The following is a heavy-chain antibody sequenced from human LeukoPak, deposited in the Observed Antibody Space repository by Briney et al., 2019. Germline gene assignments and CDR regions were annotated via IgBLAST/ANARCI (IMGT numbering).Heavy chain of an antibody. CDR3: ARGPLGYNRVFFDY. V-gene: IGHV4-59*12. CDR1: GGSISSYY. J-gene: IGHJ4*02. CDR2: IYYSGST. Sequence: SETLSLTCTVSGGSISSYYWSWIRQPPGKGLEWIGYIYYSGSTNYNPSLKSRVTISVDTSKNQFSLKLSSVTAADTAVYYCARGPLGYNRVFFDYWGQGTLVTVSS. D-gene: IGHD5-24*01.